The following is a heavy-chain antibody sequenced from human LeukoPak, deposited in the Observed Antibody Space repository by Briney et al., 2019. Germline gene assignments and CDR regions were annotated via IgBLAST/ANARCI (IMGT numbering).Heavy chain of an antibody. CDR2: LRSQANSYAT. D-gene: IGHD3-3*01. J-gene: IGHJ4*02. CDR3: TTTYDFWSGPTYYFDY. CDR1: GFTFSGSA. V-gene: IGHV3-73*01. Sequence: QPGGSLRLSCAASGFTFSGSAMHWVRQASGQGLESVGRLRSQANSYATAYAASVKGRFTISRDDSKNTAYLEMNSLKTEDTAVYYCTTTYDFWSGPTYYFDYWGQGTLVTVSS.